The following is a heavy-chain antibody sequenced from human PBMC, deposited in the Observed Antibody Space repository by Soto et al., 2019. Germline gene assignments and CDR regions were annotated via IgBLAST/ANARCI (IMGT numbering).Heavy chain of an antibody. J-gene: IGHJ4*02. CDR1: GFTFDDYT. CDR2: ISWDGGST. D-gene: IGHD6-19*01. Sequence: EVQLVESGGVVVQPGGSLRLSCAASGFTFDDYTMHWVRQAPGKGLEWVSLISWDGGSTYYADSVKGRFTISRDNSKNSLYLQMNSLRTEDTALYYCAKDQSEQWLEYYFDYWGQGTLVTVSS. V-gene: IGHV3-43*01. CDR3: AKDQSEQWLEYYFDY.